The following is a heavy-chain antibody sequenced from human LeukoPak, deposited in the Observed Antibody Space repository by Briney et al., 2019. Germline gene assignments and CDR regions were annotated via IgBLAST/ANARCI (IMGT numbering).Heavy chain of an antibody. Sequence: GGSLRLSCAASGFTFSSYWMSWVRQAPGKGLEWVANIKQDGSEKYYVDSVKGRFTISRDNAKNSLYLQMNSLRAEDTAVYYCARGISRLGYQLDYWGQGTLVTVSS. CDR3: ARGISRLGYQLDY. CDR1: GFTFSSYW. D-gene: IGHD3-16*01. J-gene: IGHJ4*02. V-gene: IGHV3-7*01. CDR2: IKQDGSEK.